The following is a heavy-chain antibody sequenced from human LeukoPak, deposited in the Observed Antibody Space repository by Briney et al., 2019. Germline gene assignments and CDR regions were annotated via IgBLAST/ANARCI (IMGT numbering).Heavy chain of an antibody. CDR2: IYHSGST. CDR1: GYSISSGYY. D-gene: IGHD2-21*01. V-gene: IGHV4-38-2*01. CDR3: ARRMTILWWPFDY. J-gene: IGHJ4*02. Sequence: SETLSLTCAVSGYSISSGYYWGWIRQPPGEGLEWIGSIYHSGSTYYNPSLKSRVTISVDTSKNQFSLKLSSVTAADAAVYYCARRMTILWWPFDYWGRGTLVTVSS.